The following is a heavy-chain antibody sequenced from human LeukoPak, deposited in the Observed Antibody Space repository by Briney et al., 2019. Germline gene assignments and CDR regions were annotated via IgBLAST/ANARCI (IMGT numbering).Heavy chain of an antibody. CDR1: GFTFDDYA. Sequence: GGSLRLSCAASGFTFDDYAMHWVRQAPGKGLEWVSYISSSSSTIYYADSVKGRFTISRDNAKNSLYLQMNSLRAEDTAVYYCARDKRYFTTFIWQYNWFDPWGQGTLVTVSS. CDR3: ARDKRYFTTFIWQYNWFDP. D-gene: IGHD2/OR15-2a*01. V-gene: IGHV3-48*01. CDR2: ISSSSSTI. J-gene: IGHJ5*02.